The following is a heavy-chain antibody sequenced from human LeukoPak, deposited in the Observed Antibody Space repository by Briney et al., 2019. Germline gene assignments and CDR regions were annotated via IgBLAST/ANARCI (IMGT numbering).Heavy chain of an antibody. CDR1: GGSISSGGYY. Sequence: SQTLSLTCTVSGGSISSGGYYWSWIRQPPGKGLEWIGYIYHSGSTYYNPSLKSRVTISVDRSKNQFSLKLSSVTAADTAVYYCARAKGPARMTTVVTPRPALCYMDVWGKGTTVTVSS. V-gene: IGHV4-30-2*01. CDR2: IYHSGST. D-gene: IGHD4-23*01. CDR3: ARAKGPARMTTVVTPRPALCYMDV. J-gene: IGHJ6*03.